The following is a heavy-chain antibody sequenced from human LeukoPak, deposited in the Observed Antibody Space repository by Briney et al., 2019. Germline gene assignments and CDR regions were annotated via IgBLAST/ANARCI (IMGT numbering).Heavy chain of an antibody. CDR3: ARAGAPLSYYFMDV. D-gene: IGHD1-26*01. V-gene: IGHV3-74*01. CDR1: GFTFSIYW. Sequence: QPGASLRLSCAASGFTFSIYWMHWVRQAAGKRLVWVSRINSDGSSTSYADSVKGRFTISRDNAKNTLYLQMSSLRAEDTAVYYCARAGAPLSYYFMDVWGKGTTVTVSS. CDR2: INSDGSST. J-gene: IGHJ6*03.